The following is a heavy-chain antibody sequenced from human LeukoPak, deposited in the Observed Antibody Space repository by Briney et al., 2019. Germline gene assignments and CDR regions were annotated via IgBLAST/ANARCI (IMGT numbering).Heavy chain of an antibody. CDR2: IFSGGST. D-gene: IGHD2-15*01. J-gene: IGHJ4*02. V-gene: IGHV3-53*01. Sequence: PGGSLRLSCAAPGFTVSSNYMSWVRQAPGKGLERVAVIFSGGSTYYADSGKGRFTISRDNSKNTLYLQMNSLRAEDTAVYYCERGRGYCSGGSCLNFDYWGQGTLVTVSS. CDR1: GFTVSSNY. CDR3: ERGRGYCSGGSCLNFDY.